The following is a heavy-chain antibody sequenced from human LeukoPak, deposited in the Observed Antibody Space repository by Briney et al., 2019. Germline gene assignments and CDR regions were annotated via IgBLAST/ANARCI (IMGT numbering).Heavy chain of an antibody. D-gene: IGHD1-26*01. Sequence: SETLSLTCTVSGGSISSYYWSWIRQPPGRGLEWIGYVFYSGSTNYNPSLKSRVTVSVDTSKNQFSLKLSSVTAADTAVYYCAREGAGAHYVDYWGQGTLVTVSS. CDR3: AREGAGAHYVDY. J-gene: IGHJ4*02. V-gene: IGHV4-59*01. CDR1: GGSISSYY. CDR2: VFYSGST.